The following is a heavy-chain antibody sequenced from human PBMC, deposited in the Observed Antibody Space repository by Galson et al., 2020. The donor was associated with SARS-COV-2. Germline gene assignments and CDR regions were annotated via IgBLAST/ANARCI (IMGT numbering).Heavy chain of an antibody. V-gene: IGHV4-30-4*01. D-gene: IGHD2-15*01. J-gene: IGHJ3*02. CDR3: ARVRIRDPRTPDAFDI. CDR2: IYHSGTT. Sequence: ETSETLSLTCTVSGGSISSGDFFWNWIRQPPGKGLQWIGHIYHSGTTYYSPSLKSRATISFDMSKNQFSLKLRSVTAADTAVYYCARVRIRDPRTPDAFDIWGQGTMVTVSS. CDR1: GGSISSGDFF.